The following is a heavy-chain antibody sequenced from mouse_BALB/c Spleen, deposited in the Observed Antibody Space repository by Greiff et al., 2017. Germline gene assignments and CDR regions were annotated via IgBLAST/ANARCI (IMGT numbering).Heavy chain of an antibody. D-gene: IGHD1-1*02. CDR3: ARNYPVGNYAMDY. CDR1: GFSLTSYG. Sequence: QVQLKESGPGLVQPSQSLSITCTVSGFSLTSYGVHWVRQSPGKGLEWLGVIWSGGSTDYNAAFISRLSISKDNSKSQVFFKMNSLQANDTAIYYCARNYPVGNYAMDYWGQGTSVTVSS. CDR2: IWSGGST. V-gene: IGHV2-2*02. J-gene: IGHJ4*01.